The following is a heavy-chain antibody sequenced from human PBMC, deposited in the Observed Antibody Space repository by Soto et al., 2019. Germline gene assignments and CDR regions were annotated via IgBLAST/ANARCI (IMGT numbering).Heavy chain of an antibody. CDR2: ISSSSSYI. CDR1: GFTFSSYS. D-gene: IGHD3-3*01. J-gene: IGHJ6*02. CDR3: ARDHSYSLYCDFWKERYGMDV. V-gene: IGHV3-21*01. Sequence: GGSLRLSSAASGFTFSSYSMNWVRQTPGKGLEWVSSISSSSSYIYYADSVKGRFTISRHYAKNSLYLQMNSLRAEDTAVYYCARDHSYSLYCDFWKERYGMDVWCQRTTVTVSS.